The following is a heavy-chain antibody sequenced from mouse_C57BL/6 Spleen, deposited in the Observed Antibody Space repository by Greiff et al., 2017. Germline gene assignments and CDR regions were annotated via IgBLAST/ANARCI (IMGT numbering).Heavy chain of an antibody. Sequence: EVKLMESGGGLVQPGGSMKLSCVASGFTFSNYWMNWVRQSPEKGLEWVAQIRLKSDNYATHYAESVKGRFTISRDDSKSSVYLQMNNLRAEDTGIYYCTVGSNYAMDYWGQGTSVTVSS. CDR3: TVGSNYAMDY. CDR2: IRLKSDNYAT. J-gene: IGHJ4*01. D-gene: IGHD3-1*01. V-gene: IGHV6-3*01. CDR1: GFTFSNYW.